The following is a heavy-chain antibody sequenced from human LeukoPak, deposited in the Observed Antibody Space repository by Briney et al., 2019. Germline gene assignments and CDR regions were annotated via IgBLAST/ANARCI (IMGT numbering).Heavy chain of an antibody. CDR2: IYYRGCT. J-gene: IGHJ4*02. CDR3: ARRDYSGSYFDY. V-gene: IGHV4-39*01. Sequence: SETLSLTCTVSGGSISSSSHYWGWIRQAPGKGLEWIGNIYYRGCTYYNPSLKSRVTMSVDTSKNQFSLKLSSVTAADTAVYYCARRDYSGSYFDYWGQGTLVTVSS. D-gene: IGHD1-26*01. CDR1: GGSISSSSHY.